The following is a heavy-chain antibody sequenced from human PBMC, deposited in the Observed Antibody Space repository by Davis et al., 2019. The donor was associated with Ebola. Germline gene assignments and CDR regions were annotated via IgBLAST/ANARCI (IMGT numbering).Heavy chain of an antibody. D-gene: IGHD2-21*02. Sequence: PGGSLRLSCAASGFTFSSYAMSWVRQAPGKGLEWVSAISGSGGSTYYADSVKGRFTISRDSSQNTVYLQMNSLRAEGTAVYYCARDGTGDCNTCLDRWGQGTLVTVSS. CDR1: GFTFSSYA. J-gene: IGHJ4*02. CDR3: ARDGTGDCNTCLDR. CDR2: ISGSGGST. V-gene: IGHV3-23*01.